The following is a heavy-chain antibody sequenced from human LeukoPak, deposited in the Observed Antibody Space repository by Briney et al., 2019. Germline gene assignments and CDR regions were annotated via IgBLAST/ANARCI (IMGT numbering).Heavy chain of an antibody. Sequence: SETLSLTCTVSGGSISSYYWSWIRQPPGKGLEWIGSIYYSGSTYYNPSLKSRVTISVDTSKNQFSLKLSSVTAADTAVYYCARDHNNWNDNAFDIWGQGTMVTVSS. CDR2: IYYSGST. CDR3: ARDHNNWNDNAFDI. CDR1: GGSISSYY. J-gene: IGHJ3*02. D-gene: IGHD1-20*01. V-gene: IGHV4-59*01.